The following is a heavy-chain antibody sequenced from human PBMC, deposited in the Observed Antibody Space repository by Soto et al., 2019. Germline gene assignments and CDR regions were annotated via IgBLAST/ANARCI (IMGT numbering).Heavy chain of an antibody. CDR3: ARHFGVSGSYSRGFDP. Sequence: ASVKVSCKVSGYTLTELSMHWVRQAPGKGLEWMGGFDPEDGETIYAQKFQGRVTISLDTSKNQFSLKLSSVTAADTAVYYCARHFGVSGSYSRGFDPWGQGTLVTVSS. J-gene: IGHJ5*02. CDR1: GYTLTELS. CDR2: FDPEDGET. V-gene: IGHV1-24*01. D-gene: IGHD3-10*01.